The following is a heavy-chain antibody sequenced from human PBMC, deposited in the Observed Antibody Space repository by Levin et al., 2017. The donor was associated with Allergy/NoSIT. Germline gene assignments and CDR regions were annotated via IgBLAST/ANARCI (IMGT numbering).Heavy chain of an antibody. Sequence: GESLKISCKASGYTFTGYYMHWVRQAPGQGLEWMGWINPNSGGTNYAQKFQGRVTMTRDTSISTAYMELSRLRSDDTAVYYCARVPRYSSGWYSFDYWGQGTLVTVSS. CDR2: INPNSGGT. CDR1: GYTFTGYY. V-gene: IGHV1-2*02. J-gene: IGHJ4*02. CDR3: ARVPRYSSGWYSFDY. D-gene: IGHD6-19*01.